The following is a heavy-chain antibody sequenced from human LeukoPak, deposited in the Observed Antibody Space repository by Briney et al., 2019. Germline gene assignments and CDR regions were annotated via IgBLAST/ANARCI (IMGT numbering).Heavy chain of an antibody. CDR2: IIPIFGTA. J-gene: IGHJ6*03. D-gene: IGHD3-9*01. V-gene: IGHV1-69*05. CDR1: GGTFSSYA. CDR3: AREVLRYSDWLPSGYYMDV. Sequence: SVKVSCKASGGTFSSYAISWVRQAPGQGLEWMGGIIPIFGTANYAQKFQGRVTITTDESTSTAYMELSSLRSEDTAVYYCAREVLRYSDWLPSGYYMDVWVKGTTVTVSS.